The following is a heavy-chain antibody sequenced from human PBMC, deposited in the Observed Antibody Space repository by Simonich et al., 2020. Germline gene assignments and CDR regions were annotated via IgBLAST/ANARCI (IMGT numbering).Heavy chain of an antibody. V-gene: IGHV3-7*01. CDR3: ACLGTGDAFDI. Sequence: EVQLVESGGGLVQPGGSLRLSCAASGFTFSSYWMSWVRQAPGKGLEWGANKKQDGSGKYYVDSVKGRFTISRDNAKNSLYLQMNSLRAEDTAVYYCACLGTGDAFDIWGQGTMVTVSS. J-gene: IGHJ3*02. CDR2: KKQDGSGK. CDR1: GFTFSSYW. D-gene: IGHD3-9*01.